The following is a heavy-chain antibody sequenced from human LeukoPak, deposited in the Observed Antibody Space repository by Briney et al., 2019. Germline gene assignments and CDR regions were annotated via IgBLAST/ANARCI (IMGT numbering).Heavy chain of an antibody. V-gene: IGHV4-59*12. CDR1: GGSISSYY. Sequence: SETLSLTCTVSGGSISSYYWSWIRQPPGKGLEWIGYIYYSGSTNYNPSLKSRVTISVDTSKNQFSLKLSSVTAADTAVYYCARGRTGTSGFDPWGQGTLVTVSS. J-gene: IGHJ5*02. CDR3: ARGRTGTSGFDP. CDR2: IYYSGST. D-gene: IGHD1-1*01.